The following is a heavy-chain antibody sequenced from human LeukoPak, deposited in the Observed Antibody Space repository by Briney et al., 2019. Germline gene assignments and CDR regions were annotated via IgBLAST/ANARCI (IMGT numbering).Heavy chain of an antibody. CDR3: ARDWSVGPRGIDY. CDR1: EFNFKNQL. Sequence: GSLRPPRYVPEFNFKNQLVRWVRQAPGKGLEWVANIDPDGSERYYVDSVKGRFTISRDNAKDSLYLQMNSLRVEDTAVYYCARDWSVGPRGIDYWGQGTLVTVSS. J-gene: IGHJ4*02. CDR2: IDPDGSER. V-gene: IGHV3-7*01.